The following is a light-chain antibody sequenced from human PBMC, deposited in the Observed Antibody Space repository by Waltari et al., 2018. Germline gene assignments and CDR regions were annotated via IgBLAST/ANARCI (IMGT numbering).Light chain of an antibody. CDR3: QQYHTYPYT. CDR2: MAS. V-gene: IGKV1-5*03. Sequence: DIQMTQSPSTLSASIGDTVPITCRASQTVTNWWAWYQQKPGQAPKVLIYMASTLDSGVPSRFSGSGYGTHFTLTITSLQPDDVAAYHCQQYHTYPYTFGQGTKLEIK. J-gene: IGKJ2*01. CDR1: QTVTNW.